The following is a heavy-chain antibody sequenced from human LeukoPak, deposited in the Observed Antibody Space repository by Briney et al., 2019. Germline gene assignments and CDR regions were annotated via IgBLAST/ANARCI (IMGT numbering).Heavy chain of an antibody. V-gene: IGHV3-30-3*01. D-gene: IGHD2-15*01. Sequence: GGSLRLSCAASGFTFSSYAMHWVRQAPGKGLEWVAVISYDGSNKYYADSVKGRFTISRDNSKNTLYLRMNSLRAEDTAVYYCASIRHSLGYCSGGSCYEPDWYFDLWGRGTLVTVSS. CDR1: GFTFSSYA. CDR3: ASIRHSLGYCSGGSCYEPDWYFDL. CDR2: ISYDGSNK. J-gene: IGHJ2*01.